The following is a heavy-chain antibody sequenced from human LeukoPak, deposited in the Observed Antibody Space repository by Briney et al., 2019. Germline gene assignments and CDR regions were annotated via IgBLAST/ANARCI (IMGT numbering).Heavy chain of an antibody. CDR1: GFTFSSYS. CDR2: ISYDGSNK. V-gene: IGHV3-30*03. Sequence: GGSLRLSCAGSGFTFSSYSMNWVRQAPGKGLEWVAVISYDGSNKYYADSVKGRFTISRDNSKNTLYLQMNSLRAEDTAVYYCARDPGTWGQGTLVTVSS. D-gene: IGHD6-13*01. CDR3: ARDPGT. J-gene: IGHJ4*02.